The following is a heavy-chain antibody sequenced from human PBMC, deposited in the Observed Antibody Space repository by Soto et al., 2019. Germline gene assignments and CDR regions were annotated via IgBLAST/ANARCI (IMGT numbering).Heavy chain of an antibody. J-gene: IGHJ4*02. CDR2: ISGSGGST. CDR3: AKPPRGCEAGY. V-gene: IGHV3-23*01. CDR1: GFIFSSYA. D-gene: IGHD6-19*01. Sequence: EVLVLESGGGLVQPGGSLRLSCAASGFIFSSYAMSWVRQAPGKGLEWVSTISGSGGSTYYADSVKGRFTISRDNSKKTLFLQMNSRRVEDTAVYYCAKPPRGCEAGYWGPGTLVNVSS.